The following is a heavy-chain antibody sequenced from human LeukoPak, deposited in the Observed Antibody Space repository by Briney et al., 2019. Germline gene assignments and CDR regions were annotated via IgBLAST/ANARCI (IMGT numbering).Heavy chain of an antibody. Sequence: GGSLRLSCAASGFTFSSYAMSWVRQAPGKGLEWVSAVSGSGGTTYYADSVKGRFTISRDNSKDTPYLQVNSLRAEDTAVYYCAKRGLVGSSGFKNNWFDPWGQGTLVTVSS. J-gene: IGHJ5*02. D-gene: IGHD3-22*01. CDR1: GFTFSSYA. V-gene: IGHV3-23*01. CDR3: AKRGLVGSSGFKNNWFDP. CDR2: VSGSGGTT.